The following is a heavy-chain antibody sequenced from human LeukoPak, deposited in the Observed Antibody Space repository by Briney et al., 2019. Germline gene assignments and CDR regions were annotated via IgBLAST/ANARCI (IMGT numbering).Heavy chain of an antibody. J-gene: IGHJ6*02. Sequence: GGSLRLSCAASGFTFSSYDMHWVRQATGKGLEWVSAIGTAGDTYYPGSVKGRFTISRENAKNSLYLQMNSLRAGDTAVYYCARGHYYDSSGYYPTRGMDVWGQGTTVTVSS. V-gene: IGHV3-13*01. CDR1: GFTFSSYD. CDR2: IGTAGDT. D-gene: IGHD3-22*01. CDR3: ARGHYYDSSGYYPTRGMDV.